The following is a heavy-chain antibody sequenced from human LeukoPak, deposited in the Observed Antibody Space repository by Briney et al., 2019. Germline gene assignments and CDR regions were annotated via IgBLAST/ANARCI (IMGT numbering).Heavy chain of an antibody. Sequence: GASVKVSCKASGYTFTSYGISWVRQAPGQGLEWMGWISAYNGNTNYAQKLQGRVTMTTDTSTSTAYMELRSLRSDDTAVYYCARSDYDFWSGYYTSPFDYWGQGTLVTVSS. J-gene: IGHJ4*02. D-gene: IGHD3-3*01. CDR1: GYTFTSYG. CDR3: ARSDYDFWSGYYTSPFDY. CDR2: ISAYNGNT. V-gene: IGHV1-18*01.